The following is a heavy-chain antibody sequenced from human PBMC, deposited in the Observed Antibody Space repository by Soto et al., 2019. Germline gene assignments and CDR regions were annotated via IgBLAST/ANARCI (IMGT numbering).Heavy chain of an antibody. V-gene: IGHV4-30-4*01. CDR1: GGSISSGDYY. CDR2: IYYSGST. D-gene: IGHD6-19*01. CDR3: ASVSGWYPDY. J-gene: IGHJ4*02. Sequence: SETLSLTCTVSGGSISSGDYYWSWIRQPPGKGLEWIGYIYYSGSTYYNPSLKSRVTISVDTSKNQFSLKLSPVTAADTAVYYCASVSGWYPDYWGQGTLVTVSS.